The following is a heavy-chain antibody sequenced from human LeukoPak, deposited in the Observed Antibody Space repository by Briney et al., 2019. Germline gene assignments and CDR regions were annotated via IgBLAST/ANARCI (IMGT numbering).Heavy chain of an antibody. CDR1: GASISSSNYY. J-gene: IGHJ5*02. CDR3: TRDPVAGYNWFDP. V-gene: IGHV4-39*07. D-gene: IGHD6-19*01. CDR2: IYYSGST. Sequence: SETLSLTCTVSGASISSSNYYWDWIRQPPGKGLEWIGSIYYSGSTHYNPSLKSRVIISLDTSNNQFSLKLSSVTAADTAVYYCTRDPVAGYNWFDPWGQGTLVTVSS.